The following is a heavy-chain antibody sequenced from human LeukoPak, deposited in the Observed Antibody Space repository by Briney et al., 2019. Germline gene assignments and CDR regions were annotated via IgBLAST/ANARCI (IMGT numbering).Heavy chain of an antibody. V-gene: IGHV4-39*07. J-gene: IGHJ4*02. CDR1: GGSISSSSYY. D-gene: IGHD3-10*01. CDR3: ARGRITLVRGASPFGGYYFDY. CDR2: IYYSGST. Sequence: SETLSLTCTVSGGSISSSSYYWGWIRQPPGKGLEWIGSIYYSGSTYYNPSLKSRVTISLDTSKNQFSLKLSSVTAADTAVYYCARGRITLVRGASPFGGYYFDYWGQGTLVTVSS.